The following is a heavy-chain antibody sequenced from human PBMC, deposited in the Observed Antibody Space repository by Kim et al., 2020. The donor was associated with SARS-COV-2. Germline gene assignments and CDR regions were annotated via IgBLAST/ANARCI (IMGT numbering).Heavy chain of an antibody. CDR1: GYTFTDYY. D-gene: IGHD4-17*01. V-gene: IGHV1-2*06. CDR3: ARDKTTVVTSGDHYFDY. CDR2: INPNSGGT. J-gene: IGHJ4*02. Sequence: ASVKVSCKVSGYTFTDYYIHWVRQAPGQGLEWMGRINPNSGGTNYAQKLQGRVTMTRDTSISTAYMELSRLRSDDTAVYYCARDKTTVVTSGDHYFDYWGQGTLVTVSS.